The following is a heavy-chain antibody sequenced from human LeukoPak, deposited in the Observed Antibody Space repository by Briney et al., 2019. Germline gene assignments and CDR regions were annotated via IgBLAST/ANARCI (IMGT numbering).Heavy chain of an antibody. CDR1: GDSITNPKW. V-gene: IGHV4-4*02. J-gene: IGHJ4*02. D-gene: IGHD6-13*01. Sequence: SETLSLTCAVSGDSITNPKWWSWVRQPPGKGLEWLGEIYYSGTANYNPSLGSRVTISVDKSKNQLSLRLSSVSAADTAVYYCATGLEGIAAAGTGFDYWGQGTLVTVSS. CDR2: IYYSGTA. CDR3: ATGLEGIAAAGTGFDY.